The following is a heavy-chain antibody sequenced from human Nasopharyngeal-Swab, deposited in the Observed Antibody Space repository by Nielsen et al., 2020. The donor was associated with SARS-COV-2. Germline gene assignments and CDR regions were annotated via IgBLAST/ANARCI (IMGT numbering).Heavy chain of an antibody. Sequence: GESLKISCAASGFTFSGYAMSWVRQAPGKGLEWVSGINSPGGTYYRASVKGRFNSSKDNSQNTLYLQMDSLRAEDTAIYYCVKDYPELVGSSSIFDYWGQGIQVTVSS. CDR1: GFTFSGYA. CDR2: INSPGGT. V-gene: IGHV3-23*01. D-gene: IGHD3-10*01. CDR3: VKDYPELVGSSSIFDY. J-gene: IGHJ4*02.